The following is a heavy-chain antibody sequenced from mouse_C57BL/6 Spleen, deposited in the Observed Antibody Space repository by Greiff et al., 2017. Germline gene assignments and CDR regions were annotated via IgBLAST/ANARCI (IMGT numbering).Heavy chain of an antibody. CDR3: ARYSNYYYAMDY. J-gene: IGHJ4*01. V-gene: IGHV1-55*01. CDR1: GYTFTSYW. D-gene: IGHD2-5*01. CDR2: IYPGSGST. Sequence: QVQLKESGAELVKPGASVKMSCKASGYTFTSYWITWVKQRPGQGLEWIGDIYPGSGSTNYNEKFKSKATLTVDTSSSTAYMQLSSLTSEDSAVYYCARYSNYYYAMDYWGQGTSVTVSS.